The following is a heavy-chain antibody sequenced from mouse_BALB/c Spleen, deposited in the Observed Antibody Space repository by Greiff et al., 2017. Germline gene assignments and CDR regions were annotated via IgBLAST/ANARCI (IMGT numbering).Heavy chain of an antibody. J-gene: IGHJ3*01. CDR2: ISYSGST. Sequence: EVKLEESGPGLVKPSQSLSLTCTVTGYSITSDYAWNWIRQLPGNKLEWMGYISYSGSTSYNPSLKSRISITRDTSKNQFFLQLNSVTTEDTATYYCARGTRFAYWGQGTLVTVSA. D-gene: IGHD3-3*01. CDR1: GYSITSDYA. V-gene: IGHV3-2*02. CDR3: ARGTRFAY.